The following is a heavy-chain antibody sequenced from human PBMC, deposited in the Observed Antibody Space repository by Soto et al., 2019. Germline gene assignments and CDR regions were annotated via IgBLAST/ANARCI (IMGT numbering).Heavy chain of an antibody. D-gene: IGHD5-12*01. CDR1: GFTFDDYA. J-gene: IGHJ4*02. V-gene: IGHV3-9*01. Sequence: PGGSLRVSCAASGFTFDDYAMHWVRQAPGKGLEWVSGISWNSGSVGYADSVKGRFTISRDNAKNSLYLQMNSLRAEDTALYYCAKDNGYVGTTSPYFDYWGQGTLVTVSS. CDR2: ISWNSGSV. CDR3: AKDNGYVGTTSPYFDY.